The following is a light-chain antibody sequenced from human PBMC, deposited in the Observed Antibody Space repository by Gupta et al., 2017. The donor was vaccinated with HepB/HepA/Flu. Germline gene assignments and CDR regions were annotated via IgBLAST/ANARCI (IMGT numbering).Light chain of an antibody. Sequence: DVVMTQSPLFLPVTLGQPASISCRSSQSLVDGDGNTLLTWFQQRPGHTPRRLIYKDSNRDSGVPDRFSGSGSGTXFTLKIXSVEAEDVGVYYCVQNKHCLYTFGXGTKLEIK. CDR3: VQNKHCLYT. CDR2: KDS. J-gene: IGKJ2*01. CDR1: QSLVDGDGNTL. V-gene: IGKV2-30*01.